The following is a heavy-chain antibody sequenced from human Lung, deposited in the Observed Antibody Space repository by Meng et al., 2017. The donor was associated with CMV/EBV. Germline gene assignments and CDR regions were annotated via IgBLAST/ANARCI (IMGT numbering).Heavy chain of an antibody. CDR3: ARTPGGTIFGVVDFDY. CDR1: DESFGPFSAFY. D-gene: IGHD3-3*01. Sequence: SETLSLXCVVNDESFGPFSAFYWTWIRQTPGKGLEWIGEVNHSGRTNYNPSLKSRVTISVDTSKNQFSLKLSSVTAADTAVYYCARTPGGTIFGVVDFDYWGQGTLVTVSS. CDR2: VNHSGRT. J-gene: IGHJ4*02. V-gene: IGHV4-34*01.